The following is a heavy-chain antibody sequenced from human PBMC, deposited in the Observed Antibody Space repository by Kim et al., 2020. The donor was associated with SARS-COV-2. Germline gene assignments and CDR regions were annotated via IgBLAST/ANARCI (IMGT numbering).Heavy chain of an antibody. CDR3: ARDGAGYYGSGSYYNVGWFDP. CDR1: GYTFTSYY. D-gene: IGHD3-10*01. CDR2: INPSGGST. V-gene: IGHV1-46*01. Sequence: ASVKVSCKASGYTFTSYYMHWVRQAPGQGLEWMGIINPSGGSTSYAQKFQGRVTMTRDTSTSTVYMELSSLRSEDTAVYYCARDGAGYYGSGSYYNVGWFDPWGQGTLVTVSS. J-gene: IGHJ5*02.